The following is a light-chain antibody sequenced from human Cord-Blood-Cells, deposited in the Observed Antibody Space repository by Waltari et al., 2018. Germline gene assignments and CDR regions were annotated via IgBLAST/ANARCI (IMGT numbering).Light chain of an antibody. CDR3: QVWDSSSDHPWV. V-gene: IGLV3-21*04. CDR1: NIGSKS. CDR2: YDS. J-gene: IGLJ3*02. Sequence: SYVLTQPPSVSVAPGKTARITCGGNNIGSKSVHWYQQKPGQAPVLVIYYDSDRPSGIPERISGSNPGNTATLTISRVEAGDEADYYCQVWDSSSDHPWVFGGGTKLTVL.